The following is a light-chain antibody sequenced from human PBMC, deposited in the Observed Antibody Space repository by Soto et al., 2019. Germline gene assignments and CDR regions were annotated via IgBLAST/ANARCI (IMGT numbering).Light chain of an antibody. CDR3: QSYDASLRGWF. CDR1: SSNIGAGSD. CDR2: GNN. V-gene: IGLV1-40*01. Sequence: QSVLAQPPSVSGAPGQRVTISCNGSSSNIGAGSDVHWYQQLPGTAPKVLIYGNNNRPSGVPDRFSGSKSDTSASLAITGLQAEDEADYYCQSYDASLRGWFFGTGTQLTVL. J-gene: IGLJ1*01.